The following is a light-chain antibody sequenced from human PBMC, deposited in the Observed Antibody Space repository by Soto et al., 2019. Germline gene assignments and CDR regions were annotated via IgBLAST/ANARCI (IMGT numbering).Light chain of an antibody. Sequence: DIEMTQSPSSLSASVGDRVTITCRASQAISSYSAWYQQKPGKAPKLLIYAASTLQSGAPSRFSGSGSGTDFTLTISSLQPEDVATYYCQNYNSAPRAFGQGTKVEIK. CDR2: AAS. V-gene: IGKV1-27*01. CDR3: QNYNSAPRA. J-gene: IGKJ1*01. CDR1: QAISSY.